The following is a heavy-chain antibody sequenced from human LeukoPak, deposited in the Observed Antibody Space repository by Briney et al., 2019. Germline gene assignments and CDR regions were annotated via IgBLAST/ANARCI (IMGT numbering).Heavy chain of an antibody. J-gene: IGHJ5*02. CDR1: GYTFTSYD. D-gene: IGHD6-13*01. Sequence: GASVKVSCKASGYTFTSYDINWVRQATGQGLEWMGWMNPNSGNTGYAQKFQGRVTMTRNTSISTAYMELSSLRSEDTAVYYCARGVEAAGTEWFDPWGQGTLVTVSS. CDR3: ARGVEAAGTEWFDP. CDR2: MNPNSGNT. V-gene: IGHV1-8*01.